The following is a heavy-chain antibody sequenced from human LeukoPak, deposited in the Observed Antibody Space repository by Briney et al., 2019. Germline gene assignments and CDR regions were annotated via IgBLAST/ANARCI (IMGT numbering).Heavy chain of an antibody. V-gene: IGHV3-74*03. CDR1: GFTFSNHW. Sequence: GGSLRLSCAASGFTFSNHWMHWVRQAPGKGLVWVSRIDEGGSNAMYADSVKGRSSISKDNAKNTVNLQMNSLRAEDTGVYYCIRDGALWRLDYWGQGTLVTVSS. CDR3: IRDGALWRLDY. J-gene: IGHJ4*02. D-gene: IGHD2-21*01. CDR2: IDEGGSNA.